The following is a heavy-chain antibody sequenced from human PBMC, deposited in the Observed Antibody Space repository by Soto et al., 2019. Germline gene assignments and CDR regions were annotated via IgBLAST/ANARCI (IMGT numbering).Heavy chain of an antibody. J-gene: IGHJ5*02. CDR2: IYYSGST. Sequence: QLQLQESGPGLVKPSETLSLTCTVSGGSISTSSYYWGWIRQPPGKGLEWIGSIYYSGSTYYNPSLKSRVTISVDTSNNQFSLKLSSVTAADTAVYYCARRGYAKLRNWFDPWGQGTQVTVSS. CDR1: GGSISTSSYY. D-gene: IGHD2-2*01. V-gene: IGHV4-39*01. CDR3: ARRGYAKLRNWFDP.